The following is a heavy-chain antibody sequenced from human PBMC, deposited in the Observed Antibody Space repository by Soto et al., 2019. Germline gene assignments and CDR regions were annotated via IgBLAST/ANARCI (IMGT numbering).Heavy chain of an antibody. CDR3: AREETAWPLAYGLDV. J-gene: IGHJ6*02. CDR2: IGTRSDI. CDR1: GFTFSRYS. V-gene: IGHV3-21*01. Sequence: GGSLRLSCAGSGFTFSRYSMHWVRQAPGKGLEWVSSIGTRSDIYYADSVKGRFTISRDNAKNSLSLQMNSLRAEDTGVYYCAREETAWPLAYGLDVWGQGTTVTVSS. D-gene: IGHD2-21*02.